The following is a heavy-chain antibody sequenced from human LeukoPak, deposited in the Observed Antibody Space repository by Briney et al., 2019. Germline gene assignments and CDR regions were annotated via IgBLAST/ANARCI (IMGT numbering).Heavy chain of an antibody. J-gene: IGHJ4*02. CDR1: GGSISSSSYY. V-gene: IGHV4-39*01. Sequence: SETLSLTCTVAGGSISSSSYYWGWIRRPPGKGLEWIGSIYYSGSTYYNPSLKSRVTISVDTSKNQFSLKLGSVTAADTAVYYCARHEAVVSPGSFDYWGQGPLVTVSS. CDR2: IYYSGST. D-gene: IGHD4-23*01. CDR3: ARHEAVVSPGSFDY.